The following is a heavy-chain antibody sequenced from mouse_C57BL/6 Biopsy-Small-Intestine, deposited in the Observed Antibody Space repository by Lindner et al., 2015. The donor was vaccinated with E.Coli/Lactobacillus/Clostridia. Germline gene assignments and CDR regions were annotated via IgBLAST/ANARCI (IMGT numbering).Heavy chain of an antibody. CDR3: AARYDGYYGGYFDV. V-gene: IGHV1-39*01. CDR2: INPNYDTT. Sequence: EVQLQESGPELVKPGASVKISCKASGYSFTDNNMNWVKQSNGKSLERIGVINPNYDTTSYNQKFKGKATLTVDQSSNTAYMQLNSLTSEDSVVYYCAARYDGYYGGYFDVWGTGTTVTVSS. J-gene: IGHJ1*03. D-gene: IGHD2-3*01. CDR1: GYSFTDNN.